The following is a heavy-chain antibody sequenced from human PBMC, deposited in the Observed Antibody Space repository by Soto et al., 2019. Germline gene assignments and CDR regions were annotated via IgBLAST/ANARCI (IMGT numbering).Heavy chain of an antibody. CDR1: GGSISSGDYY. Sequence: QVQLQESGPGLVKPSQTLSLTCTVSGGSISSGDYYWSWIRQHPGKGLERIGYIYYSGSTYYNPSLKSRVTLSVDTSKNQFSLKLRSVTAADTAVYYCATARYTWNQGDYWGQGTLVTVSS. V-gene: IGHV4-30-4*01. D-gene: IGHD1-20*01. CDR2: IYYSGST. J-gene: IGHJ4*02. CDR3: ATARYTWNQGDY.